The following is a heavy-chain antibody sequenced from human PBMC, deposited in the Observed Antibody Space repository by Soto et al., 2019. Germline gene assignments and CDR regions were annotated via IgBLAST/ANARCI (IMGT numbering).Heavy chain of an antibody. Sequence: GGSLRLSCAAAGFTFNDYAMHWVRQAPGKGLDWVSGINCDGSIITYADSVKGRFTISRDNSKNTMYLQMDSLRAEDTAVYYCARAGVITTSLYFDVWGKGTTVTVSS. V-gene: IGHV3-74*01. CDR1: GFTFNDYA. CDR2: INCDGSII. J-gene: IGHJ6*04. CDR3: ARAGVITTSLYFDV. D-gene: IGHD2-8*01.